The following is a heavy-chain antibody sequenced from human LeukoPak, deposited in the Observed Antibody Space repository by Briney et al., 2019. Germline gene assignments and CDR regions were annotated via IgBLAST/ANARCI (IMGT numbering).Heavy chain of an antibody. D-gene: IGHD3-22*01. CDR2: ITGSGDST. CDR1: GFTFSSTH. Sequence: GGSLGLSCKASGFTFSSTHMVWVRKAPGKGLEWVSAITGSGDSTYYADSVKGRFTISRDNSKNTLYLQMNSLRAEDTAVYYCAKEGLYYYDSSGYYALDYWGQGTLVTVSS. CDR3: AKEGLYYYDSSGYYALDY. J-gene: IGHJ4*02. V-gene: IGHV3-23*01.